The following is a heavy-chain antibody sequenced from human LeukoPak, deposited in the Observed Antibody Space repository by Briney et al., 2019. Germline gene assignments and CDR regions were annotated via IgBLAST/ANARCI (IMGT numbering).Heavy chain of an antibody. J-gene: IGHJ3*02. V-gene: IGHV1-69*13. CDR3: ARGSMDDAFDI. Sequence: GASVKVSCKASGGTSSSYAISWVRQAPGQGLEWMGGIIPIFGTANYAQKFQGRATITADESTSTAYMELSSLRSEDTAVYYCARGSMDDAFDIWGQGTMVTVSS. CDR1: GGTSSSYA. D-gene: IGHD2/OR15-2a*01. CDR2: IIPIFGTA.